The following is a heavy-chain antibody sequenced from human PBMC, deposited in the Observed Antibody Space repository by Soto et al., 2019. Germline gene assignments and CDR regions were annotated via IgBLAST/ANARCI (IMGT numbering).Heavy chain of an antibody. Sequence: ASVKVSCKASGYTFTSYAMHWXXQAPGQRLEWMGWINAGNGNTKYSQKFQGRVTITRDTSASTAYMELGSLRSEDTAVYYCARDPSYYGMDVWGQGTTVTVSS. CDR3: ARDPSYYGMDV. V-gene: IGHV1-3*01. CDR2: INAGNGNT. J-gene: IGHJ6*02. CDR1: GYTFTSYA.